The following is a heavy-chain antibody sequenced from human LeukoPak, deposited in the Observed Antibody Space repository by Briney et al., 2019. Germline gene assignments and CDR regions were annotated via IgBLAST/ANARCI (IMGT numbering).Heavy chain of an antibody. CDR1: GYTFTGYY. V-gene: IGHV1-2*02. CDR2: INPNSGGT. D-gene: IGHD6-19*01. J-gene: IGHJ5*02. CDR3: ARTIIAVAGNNWFDP. Sequence: ASVKVSCKASGYTFTGYYMHWVRQAPGQGLEWMGWINPNSGGTSYAQKFQGRVTMTRDTSISTAYMELSRLRSDDTAVYYCARTIIAVAGNNWFDPWGQGTLVTVSS.